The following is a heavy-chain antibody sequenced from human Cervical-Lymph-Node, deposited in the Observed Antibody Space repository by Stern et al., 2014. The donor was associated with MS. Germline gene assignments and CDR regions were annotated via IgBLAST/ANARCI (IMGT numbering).Heavy chain of an antibody. CDR2: IYYSGST. D-gene: IGHD2-2*01. CDR1: GGSISSSSYY. Sequence: QVQLQESGPGLVKPSETLSLTCTVSGGSISSSSYYWGWIRQPPGKGLEWIGSIYYSGSTYYNPSLKSRVTISVDTSKKQISLKLSSVTAADTAVYYCARRYCSSTSCFVFDYWGQGTLVTVSS. J-gene: IGHJ4*02. V-gene: IGHV4-39*01. CDR3: ARRYCSSTSCFVFDY.